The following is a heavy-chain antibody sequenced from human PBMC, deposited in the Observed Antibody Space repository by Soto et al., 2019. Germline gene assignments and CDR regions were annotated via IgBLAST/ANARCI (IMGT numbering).Heavy chain of an antibody. CDR1: GFTFSSHG. V-gene: IGHV3-30*18. Sequence: QVQLVESGGGVVQPGRSLRLSCAASGFTFSSHGMHWVRQAPGKGLEWVAFISYDGSNKYYADSVKGRFIISRDNSKNTLYLQMNSLRAEDTAVFYCAKDHRYYGSGSQDYWGQGILVTVSS. CDR2: ISYDGSNK. CDR3: AKDHRYYGSGSQDY. D-gene: IGHD3-10*01. J-gene: IGHJ4*02.